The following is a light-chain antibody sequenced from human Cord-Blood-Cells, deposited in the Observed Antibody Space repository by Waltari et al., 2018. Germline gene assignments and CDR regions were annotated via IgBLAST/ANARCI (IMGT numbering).Light chain of an antibody. V-gene: IGLV2-23*01. CDR1: SSDVGSYNL. CDR2: EGS. Sequence: QSALTQPASVSGSPGQSITISCTGTSSDVGSYNLVSWYQQHPGKAPELMIYEGSKRPAGVSNRCAGSKSGNAASLTSSGLQAEDEADYYCCSYAGSSTLVFGGGTKLTVL. CDR3: CSYAGSSTLV. J-gene: IGLJ2*01.